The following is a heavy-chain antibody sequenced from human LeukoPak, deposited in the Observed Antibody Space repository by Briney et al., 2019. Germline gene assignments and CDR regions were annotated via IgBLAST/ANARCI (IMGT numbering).Heavy chain of an antibody. J-gene: IGHJ5*02. D-gene: IGHD3-10*01. CDR3: ARDLGTMVRGVINP. CDR2: IRYDGSNK. Sequence: GGSLRLSCAASGFTFSSYGMHWVRQAPGKGLEWVAFIRYDGSNKYYADSVKGRLTISRDNSKNTLYLQMNSLRAEDTAVYYCARDLGTMVRGVINPWGQGTLVTVSS. CDR1: GFTFSSYG. V-gene: IGHV3-30*02.